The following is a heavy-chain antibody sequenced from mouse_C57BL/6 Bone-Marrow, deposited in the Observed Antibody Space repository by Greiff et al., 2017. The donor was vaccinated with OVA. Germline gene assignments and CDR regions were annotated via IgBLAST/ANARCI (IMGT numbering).Heavy chain of an antibody. J-gene: IGHJ4*01. CDR2: IWWDDDK. V-gene: IGHV8-8*01. D-gene: IGHD1-1*01. Sequence: QVTLKVSGPGILQPSQTLSLTCSFSGFSLSTFGMGVGWIRQPSGKGLEWLAHIWWDDDKYYNPALKSRLTISKDTSKNQLFLKIANVDTAVTATDYCARMNYGSNYAMDYWGQGTSVTVSS. CDR3: ARMNYGSNYAMDY. CDR1: GFSLSTFGMG.